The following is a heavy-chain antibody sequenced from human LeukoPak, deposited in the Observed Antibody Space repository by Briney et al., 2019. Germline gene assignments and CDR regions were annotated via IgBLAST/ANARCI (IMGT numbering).Heavy chain of an antibody. CDR1: GFIFSSYY. CDR3: VKDLRGLHQVDRGMYFDY. D-gene: IGHD3-10*01. J-gene: IGHJ4*02. CDR2: ITTNGGST. Sequence: GGSLRLSCSASGFIFSSYYMHWVRQAPGKGLEYVSAITTNGGSTYYADSVKGRFTISRDNSKNTLYLQMGSLRADDTAVSYCVKDLRGLHQVDRGMYFDYWGQGTLVTVSS. V-gene: IGHV3-64D*09.